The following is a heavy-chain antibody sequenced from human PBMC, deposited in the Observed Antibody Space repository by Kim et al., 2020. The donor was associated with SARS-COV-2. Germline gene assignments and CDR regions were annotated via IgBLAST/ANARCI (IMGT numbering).Heavy chain of an antibody. D-gene: IGHD2-2*03. V-gene: IGHV4-34*01. CDR3: ARGRGGYCSSTSCYALDY. CDR1: GGSFSGYY. CDR2: INHSGST. Sequence: SETLSLTCAVYGGSFSGYYWSWIRQPPGKGLEWIGEINHSGSTNYNPSLKSRVTISVDTSKNQFSLKLSSVTAADTAVYYCARGRGGYCSSTSCYALDYWGQGTLVTVSS. J-gene: IGHJ4*02.